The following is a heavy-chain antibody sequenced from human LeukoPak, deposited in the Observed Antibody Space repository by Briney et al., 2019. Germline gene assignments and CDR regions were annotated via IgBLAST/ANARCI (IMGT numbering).Heavy chain of an antibody. D-gene: IGHD6-13*01. J-gene: IGHJ4*02. CDR3: VRLFGGGIDY. CDR2: TYYRSKWHN. Sequence: SQTLSLTCAISGDSVSNKNTAWNWIRQSPSRGLEWLGRTYYRSKWHNGYAVSVKSRITINPDTSKNQFSLQLNSVTPEDTAVYYCVRLFGGGIDYWGQGTLVTVSS. V-gene: IGHV6-1*01. CDR1: GDSVSNKNTA.